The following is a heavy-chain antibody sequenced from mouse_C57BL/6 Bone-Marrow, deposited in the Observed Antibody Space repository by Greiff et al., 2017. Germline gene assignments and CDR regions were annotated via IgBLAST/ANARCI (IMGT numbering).Heavy chain of an antibody. Sequence: VQLQQSGAELARPGASVKLSCKASGYTFTSYGISWVKQRTGQGLEWIGEIYPRSGNTYYNENVKGKAPLTADKSSSTAYLELRSQTSEDAAVYFCARWGDYGSSAWFAYWGQGTLVTVSA. J-gene: IGHJ3*01. CDR1: GYTFTSYG. CDR2: IYPRSGNT. CDR3: ARWGDYGSSAWFAY. D-gene: IGHD1-1*01. V-gene: IGHV1-81*01.